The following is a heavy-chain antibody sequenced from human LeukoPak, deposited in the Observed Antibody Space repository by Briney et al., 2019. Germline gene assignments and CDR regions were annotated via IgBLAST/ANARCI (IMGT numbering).Heavy chain of an antibody. V-gene: IGHV4-39*07. D-gene: IGHD3-22*01. CDR2: IYYSGST. J-gene: IGHJ4*02. Sequence: PSETLSLTCTVSGGSISSSSYYWGWIRQPPGRGLEWIGSIYYSGSTYYNPSLKSRVTISVDTSKNQFSLKLSSVTAADTAVYYCARGLEYYDSSGYNPDYFDYWGQGTLVTVSS. CDR1: GGSISSSSYY. CDR3: ARGLEYYDSSGYNPDYFDY.